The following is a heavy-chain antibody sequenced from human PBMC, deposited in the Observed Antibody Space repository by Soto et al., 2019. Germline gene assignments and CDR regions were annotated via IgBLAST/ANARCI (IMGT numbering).Heavy chain of an antibody. CDR1: GFTFSSYW. J-gene: IGHJ6*03. D-gene: IGHD3-10*01. CDR3: ARARYGSGSPKYYYYMDV. Sequence: GGSLRLSCAASGFTFSSYWMSWVRQAPGKGLEWVANIKQDGSEKYYVDSVKGRFTISRDNAKNSLYLQMNSLRAEDTAVYYCARARYGSGSPKYYYYMDVWGKGTTVTVSS. CDR2: IKQDGSEK. V-gene: IGHV3-7*01.